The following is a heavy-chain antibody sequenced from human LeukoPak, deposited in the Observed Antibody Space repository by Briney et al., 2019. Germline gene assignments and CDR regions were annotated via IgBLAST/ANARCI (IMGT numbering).Heavy chain of an antibody. CDR3: ARGPRGVRGVNLSYYFDY. CDR1: GGSISSGDYS. D-gene: IGHD3-10*01. CDR2: INHSGST. J-gene: IGHJ4*02. V-gene: IGHV4-39*07. Sequence: SETLSLTCTVSGGSISSGDYSWSWIRQPPGKGLEWIGEINHSGSTNYNPSLKSRVTISVDTSKNQFSLKLSSVTAADTAVYYCARGPRGVRGVNLSYYFDYWGQGTLVTVSS.